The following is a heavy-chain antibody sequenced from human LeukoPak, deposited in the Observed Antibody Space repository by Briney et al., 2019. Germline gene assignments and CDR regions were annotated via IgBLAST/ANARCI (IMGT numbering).Heavy chain of an antibody. Sequence: PSETLSLTCAVYGGSFSGYYWSWIRQPPGKGLEWIGEINHSGSTNYNPSLKSRVTISVDTSKNQFSLKLSSVTAADTAVYYCVGSGSSIYFDYWGQGTLVTVSS. CDR3: VGSGSSIYFDY. D-gene: IGHD3-10*01. V-gene: IGHV4-34*01. CDR2: INHSGST. CDR1: GGSFSGYY. J-gene: IGHJ4*02.